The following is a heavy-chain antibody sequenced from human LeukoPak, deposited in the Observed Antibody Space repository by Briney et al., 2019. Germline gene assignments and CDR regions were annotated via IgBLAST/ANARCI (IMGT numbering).Heavy chain of an antibody. CDR2: INAGNGNT. D-gene: IGHD2-21*02. J-gene: IGHJ4*02. Sequence: ASVKVSCKASGYTFTSYAMHWVRQAPGQRLEWMGWINAGNGNTKYSQKFQGRVTITRDTSASTAYMELSSLRSEDTAVYYCARPASHVVLTDLYDYWGRGTLVTVSS. V-gene: IGHV1-3*01. CDR3: ARPASHVVLTDLYDY. CDR1: GYTFTSYA.